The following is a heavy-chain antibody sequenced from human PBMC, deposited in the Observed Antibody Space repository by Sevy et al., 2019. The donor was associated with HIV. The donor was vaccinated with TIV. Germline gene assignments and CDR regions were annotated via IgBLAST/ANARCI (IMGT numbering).Heavy chain of an antibody. CDR2: IVGNGVSA. CDR1: AFTFEDFG. J-gene: IGHJ4*01. D-gene: IGHD2-21*02. CDR3: AREESCGGACYYFDH. V-gene: IGHV3-20*04. Sequence: GGSLRLSCAASAFTFEDFGMSWVRQRPGKGLEWVCGIVGNGVSAGCADSMKGRFTISRDNAKNSLYLEMNSLRIEDTASYFCAREESCGGACYYFDHWGHGILVTVSS.